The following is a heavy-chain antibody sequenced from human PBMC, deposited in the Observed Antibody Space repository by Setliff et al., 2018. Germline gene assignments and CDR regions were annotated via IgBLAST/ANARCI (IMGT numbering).Heavy chain of an antibody. V-gene: IGHV3-20*04. CDR2: INWNGGST. Sequence: PGGSLRLSCAASGFTFDDYGMSWVRQAPGKGLEWVSGINWNGGSTGYADSVKGRFTISRDNAKNSLYLQMNSLRAEDTALYYCARAGTPYTAMASEAFDIWGQGTMVTVSS. J-gene: IGHJ3*02. D-gene: IGHD5-18*01. CDR1: GFTFDDYG. CDR3: ARAGTPYTAMASEAFDI.